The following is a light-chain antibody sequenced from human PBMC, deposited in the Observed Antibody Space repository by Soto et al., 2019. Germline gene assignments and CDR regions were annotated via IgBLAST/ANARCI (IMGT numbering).Light chain of an antibody. CDR1: QSISRY. Sequence: IQRTQSPSSLSASVVDRVTITFLASQSISRYLNWYQQKPGKAPKLLIYTASSFQSGVPTRFSGSGSGTDFSLTISSLQPEDFATYYCQQSYSTPQTFGGGTKVDIK. CDR2: TAS. CDR3: QQSYSTPQT. V-gene: IGKV1-39*01. J-gene: IGKJ4*01.